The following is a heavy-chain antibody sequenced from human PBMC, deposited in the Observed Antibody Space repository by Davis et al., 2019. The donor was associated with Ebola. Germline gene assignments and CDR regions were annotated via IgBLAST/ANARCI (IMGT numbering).Heavy chain of an antibody. J-gene: IGHJ4*02. V-gene: IGHV6-1*01. D-gene: IGHD5-12*01. CDR1: GDSVAGGTGG. Sequence: HSQTLSLTCAISGDSVAGGTGGWNWIRQSPSRGLEWLGRTYYKSKWYNDYAVSVKSRIIITPDTSKNELSLQLNSVTPEDTAVYYCARGWLRSSFDSWGQGTLVTVSS. CDR3: ARGWLRSSFDS. CDR2: TYYKSKWYN.